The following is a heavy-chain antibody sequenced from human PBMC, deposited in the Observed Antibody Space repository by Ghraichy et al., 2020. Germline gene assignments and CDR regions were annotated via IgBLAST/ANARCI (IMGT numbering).Heavy chain of an antibody. CDR2: LVVGSGNT. J-gene: IGHJ4*02. CDR1: GFTFSNSS. D-gene: IGHD3-3*01. Sequence: SVKVSCKTSGFTFSNSSVQWVRQARGQRLEWIGWLVVGSGNTNYAEKFQERVTITRDMSTSTAYMELSSLRSEDTAVYYCAAGESRDFAFWSAVYRMEYWGQGTLVTVSS. CDR3: AAGESRDFAFWSAVYRMEY. V-gene: IGHV1-58*01.